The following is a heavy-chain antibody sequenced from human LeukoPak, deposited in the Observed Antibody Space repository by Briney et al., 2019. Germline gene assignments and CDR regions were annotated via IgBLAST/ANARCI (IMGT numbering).Heavy chain of an antibody. CDR1: GFTFSSYE. Sequence: GGSLRLSCAASGFTFSSYEMNWVRQAPGKGLEWVSYISSIGSTIYYADSVKGRFTISRDNAKNSLYLQMNSLRAEDTAVYYCARGPAASGYYDSRGRYGYFDYWGQGTLVTVSS. J-gene: IGHJ4*02. CDR2: ISSIGSTI. CDR3: ARGPAASGYYDSRGRYGYFDY. V-gene: IGHV3-48*03. D-gene: IGHD3-22*01.